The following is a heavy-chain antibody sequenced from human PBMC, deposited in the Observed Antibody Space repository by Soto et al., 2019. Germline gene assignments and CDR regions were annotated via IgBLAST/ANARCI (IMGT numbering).Heavy chain of an antibody. CDR2: IYHSGST. J-gene: IGHJ4*02. CDR3: ARESRSSSWPFDY. Sequence: SETLSLTCTVSGGSISSSNWWSWVRQPPGKGLEWIGEIYHSGSTNYNPSLKSRVTISVDKSKNQFSLKLSSVTAADTAVYYCARESRSSSWPFDYWGQGTLVTVSS. CDR1: GGSISSSNW. D-gene: IGHD6-13*01. V-gene: IGHV4-4*02.